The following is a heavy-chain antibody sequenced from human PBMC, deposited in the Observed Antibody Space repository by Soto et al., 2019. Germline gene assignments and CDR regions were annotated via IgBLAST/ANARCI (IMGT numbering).Heavy chain of an antibody. D-gene: IGHD4-4*01. CDR2: INPNSGDT. V-gene: IGHV1-2*04. J-gene: IGHJ5*02. CDR3: ARDNDTVNGWFDP. Sequence: QVQLVQSGAEVKKPGASVKVSCKASGYTFTGYYMHWVRQAPGQGLEWMGWINPNSGDTNYAQKFQGWVTMTRDTSISTAYMELSRLRSDDTAVYYCARDNDTVNGWFDPWGQGTLVTVSS. CDR1: GYTFTGYY.